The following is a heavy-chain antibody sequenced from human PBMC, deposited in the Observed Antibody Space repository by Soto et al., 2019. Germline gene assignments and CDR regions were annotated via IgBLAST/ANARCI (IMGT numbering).Heavy chain of an antibody. J-gene: IGHJ3*02. CDR1: GFIFSTYS. CDR2: ISSSSSTI. CDR3: ARDQVRGYGDYVEAFDI. D-gene: IGHD4-17*01. V-gene: IGHV3-48*01. Sequence: EVQLVESGGGLVQPGGSLRLSCAASGFIFSTYSMNWVRQAPGKGLEWASYISSSSSTIYYADSVKGRFTISRDNAKNSLYLQMNSLRPEDTAVYYCARDQVRGYGDYVEAFDIWGQGTMVTVSS.